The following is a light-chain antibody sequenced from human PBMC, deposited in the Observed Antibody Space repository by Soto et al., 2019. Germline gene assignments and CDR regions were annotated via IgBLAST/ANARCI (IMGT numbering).Light chain of an antibody. CDR3: VSYTSSTTYV. J-gene: IGLJ1*01. Sequence: QSAMTQPASVSGSPGKSITISCTGTSSDVGGSNFVSWYQQHPGKPPKLIIYDVANRPSGVSNRFSGSKSGSTASLIISRLQTEDEADYYCVSYTSSTTYVFGTGSKVTVL. CDR2: DVA. V-gene: IGLV2-14*03. CDR1: SSDVGGSNF.